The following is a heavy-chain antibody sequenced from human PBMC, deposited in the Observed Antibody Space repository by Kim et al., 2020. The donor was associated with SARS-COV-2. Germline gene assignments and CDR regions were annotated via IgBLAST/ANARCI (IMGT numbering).Heavy chain of an antibody. Sequence: GGSLRLSCAASGFTFSSYGMHWVRQAPGKGLEWVAVIAYDGSNKYYADSVKGRFTISRDNSKNTLYLQMNSLRAEDTAVYYCAKAMRKMATIDGFDYWGQGTLVTVSS. J-gene: IGHJ4*02. CDR3: AKAMRKMATIDGFDY. V-gene: IGHV3-30*18. CDR1: GFTFSSYG. D-gene: IGHD5-12*01. CDR2: IAYDGSNK.